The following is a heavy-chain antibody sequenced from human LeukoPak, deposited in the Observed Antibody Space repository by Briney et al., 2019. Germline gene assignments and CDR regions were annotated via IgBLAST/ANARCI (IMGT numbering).Heavy chain of an antibody. J-gene: IGHJ3*02. V-gene: IGHV1-24*01. CDR3: ATNALVGTRPDAFDI. D-gene: IGHD1-26*01. CDR1: GYTLTELS. CDR2: FDPEDGET. Sequence: ASVKVSCKVSGYTLTELSMHWVRQAPGKGLEWMGGFDPEDGETIYAQKFQGRVTMTEDTSTDTAYMELSSLRSEDTAVYYCATNALVGTRPDAFDIWGQGTMVTVSS.